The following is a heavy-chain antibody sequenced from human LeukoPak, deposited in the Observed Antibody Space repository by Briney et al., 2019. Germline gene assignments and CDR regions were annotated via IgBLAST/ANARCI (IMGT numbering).Heavy chain of an antibody. CDR2: IYYSGST. CDR1: GGSISSGDYY. Sequence: SQTLSLTCTVSGGSISSGDYYWSWIRQPPGKGLEWIGSIYYSGSTYYNPSLKSRVTISVDTSKNQFSLKLSSVTAADTAVYYCSRQPFGDSTPLWGQGTLVTVSS. CDR3: SRQPFGDSTPL. V-gene: IGHV4-39*01. J-gene: IGHJ4*02. D-gene: IGHD4-17*01.